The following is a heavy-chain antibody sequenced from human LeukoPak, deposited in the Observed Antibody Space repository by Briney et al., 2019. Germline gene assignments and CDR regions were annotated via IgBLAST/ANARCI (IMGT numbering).Heavy chain of an antibody. CDR1: GGSISSGGYS. V-gene: IGHV4-30-2*01. CDR2: IYHSGST. D-gene: IGHD3-22*01. CDR3: ARLAYYYDSSGYYAAGYFDL. J-gene: IGHJ2*01. Sequence: SQTLSLTCAVSGGSISSGGYSWSWIRQPPGKGLEWIGYIYHSGSTYYNPSLKGRVTISVDRSKNQFSLKLSSVTAADTAVYYCARLAYYYDSSGYYAAGYFDLWGRGTLVTVSS.